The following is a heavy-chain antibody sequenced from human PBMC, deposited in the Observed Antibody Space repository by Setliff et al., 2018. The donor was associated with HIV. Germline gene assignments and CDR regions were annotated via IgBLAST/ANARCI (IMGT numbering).Heavy chain of an antibody. CDR1: GYTFTDHN. CDR2: IDPKSGDT. J-gene: IGHJ4*02. D-gene: IGHD1-26*01. V-gene: IGHV1-2*02. CDR3: ALASIVSTARWNH. Sequence: ASVKVSCKTSGYTFTDHNIHWVRQAPGQGLEWMGWIDPKSGDTTYARNFQGRVTMTRDTSISTAYMDLSSLTSDDTAVYYCALASIVSTARWNHWGRGTLVTVSS.